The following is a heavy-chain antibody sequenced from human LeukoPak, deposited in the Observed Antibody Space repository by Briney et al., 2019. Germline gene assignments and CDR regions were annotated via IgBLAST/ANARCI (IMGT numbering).Heavy chain of an antibody. CDR2: ISGDGGST. J-gene: IGHJ4*02. CDR3: AIAPDYGGNSFDY. CDR1: GLTLDNYA. D-gene: IGHD4-23*01. V-gene: IGHV3-43*02. Sequence: GGSMSLSCAVSGLTLDNYAMHWVRQPPGEFREWVSIISGDGGSTYYADSVKGRFTISRDNSKNSLYLQMNSLRTEDTALYYCAIAPDYGGNSFDYWGQGTLVTVSS.